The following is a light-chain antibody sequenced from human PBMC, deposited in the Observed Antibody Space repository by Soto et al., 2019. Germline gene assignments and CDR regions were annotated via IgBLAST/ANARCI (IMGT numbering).Light chain of an antibody. V-gene: IGKV3-20*01. J-gene: IGKJ4*01. CDR2: GAS. CDR1: QRVSASY. Sequence: ETLLTHSPGTLSLSPGERAILSCRASQRVSASYLAWYLQKPGQPPRLLVYGASSRATGIPDRFSGTGSGRDLTLTISRLEPEDFRMFYCPHYGNSPLTVGGRTQVDIK. CDR3: PHYGNSPLT.